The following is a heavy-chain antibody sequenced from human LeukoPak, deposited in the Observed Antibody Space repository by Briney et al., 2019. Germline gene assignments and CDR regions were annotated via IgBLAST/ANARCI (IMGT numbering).Heavy chain of an antibody. CDR2: IIPIFGTT. CDR1: GDTLSSSA. V-gene: IGHV1-69*05. Sequence: GASVKVSCKASGDTLSSSAISWVRQAPGQGLEWMGGIIPIFGTTDYAQKFRGRITITTDESTSTAYMEISSLRSEDSAVYYCARGKDTSAYRALDSWGQGTLVTVSS. CDR3: ARGKDTSAYRALDS. J-gene: IGHJ4*02. D-gene: IGHD3-22*01.